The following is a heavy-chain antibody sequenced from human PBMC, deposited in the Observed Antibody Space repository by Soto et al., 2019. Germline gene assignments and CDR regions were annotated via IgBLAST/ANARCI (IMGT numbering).Heavy chain of an antibody. CDR2: MNPNSANT. D-gene: IGHD1-26*01. Sequence: DSVKVSGKAYGYTFTNYDISLVRHSAGQGLEWMGWMNPNSANTGYAQKFQGRVSMTRDTSINTAYMELSSLRSEDKDIYYCARMATSGTLNWFDPWGQGTLVTVS. V-gene: IGHV1-8*01. CDR1: GYTFTNYD. J-gene: IGHJ5*02. CDR3: ARMATSGTLNWFDP.